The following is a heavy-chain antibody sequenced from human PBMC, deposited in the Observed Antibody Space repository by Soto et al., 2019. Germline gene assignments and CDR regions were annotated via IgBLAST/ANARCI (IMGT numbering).Heavy chain of an antibody. D-gene: IGHD6-13*01. CDR1: GGSISSYY. CDR3: ARGRQQLFNHDAFDI. V-gene: IGHV4-59*01. CDR2: IYYSGRT. Sequence: QVQLQESGPGLVKPSETLSLTCTVSGGSISSYYWSWIRQPPGKGLEWIGYIYYSGRTNYNPSLKSPVTISVDTSKNQFSLKLSSVTAADTAVYYCARGRQQLFNHDAFDIWGQGTMVTVSS. J-gene: IGHJ3*02.